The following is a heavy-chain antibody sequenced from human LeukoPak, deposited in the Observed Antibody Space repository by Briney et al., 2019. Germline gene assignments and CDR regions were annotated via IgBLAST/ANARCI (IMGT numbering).Heavy chain of an antibody. CDR3: ARTYPGIATAGTFDY. J-gene: IGHJ4*02. V-gene: IGHV3-7*01. D-gene: IGHD6-13*01. Sequence: PGRSLRLSCAASGFTFSTYWMSWVRQAPGKGLEWVANINQDGSEEYYVDSVKGRFTISRDNAKNSLYLQMNSLRAEDTALYYCARTYPGIATAGTFDYWGQGTLVTVSS. CDR1: GFTFSTYW. CDR2: INQDGSEE.